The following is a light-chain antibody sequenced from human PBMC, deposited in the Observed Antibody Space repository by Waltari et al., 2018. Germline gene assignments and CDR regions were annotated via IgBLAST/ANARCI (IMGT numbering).Light chain of an antibody. CDR3: QRYGSSPLVS. Sequence: EIVLTQSPGTLSLSPGERATLSCRASQSVTSNYLAWYQQKPGQPPSLLIYGASTRATDIPDRFSGSGSGTDFTLTISSVEPEDFAVYYCQRYGSSPLVSFGPGTKVDIK. CDR2: GAS. CDR1: QSVTSNY. J-gene: IGKJ3*01. V-gene: IGKV3-20*01.